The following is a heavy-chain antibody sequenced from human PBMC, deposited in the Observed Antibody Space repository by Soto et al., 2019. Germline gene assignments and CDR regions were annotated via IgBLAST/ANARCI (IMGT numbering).Heavy chain of an antibody. CDR1: GFTFSYYA. D-gene: IGHD4-17*01. CDR3: ARENYGDFYFDY. V-gene: IGHV3-30-3*01. Sequence: QVQLVESGGGMVQPGKSLRLSCAASGFTFSYYAMHWVRQAPGKGLEWVAVISYDGSHKYYADSVKGRFTISRDNSKNTLYLQVNSLRGADTAMYYCARENYGDFYFDYWGQGTLVTASS. CDR2: ISYDGSHK. J-gene: IGHJ4*02.